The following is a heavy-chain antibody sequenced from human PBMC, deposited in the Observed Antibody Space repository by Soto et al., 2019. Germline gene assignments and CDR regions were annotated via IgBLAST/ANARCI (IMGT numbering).Heavy chain of an antibody. CDR3: AHISGPSQTFDY. CDR2: IYWEDDK. J-gene: IGHJ4*02. Sequence: QITLKESGPTLVKPTQTLTLTCTFSGFSLSTSGVGVGWIRQPPGKALEWLALIYWEDDKRYSPSLKSRLIITQDTSKDQVVFTMTNMAPVDTATYYCAHISGPSQTFDYGGQGTLVTVSS. CDR1: GFSLSTSGVG. V-gene: IGHV2-5*02. D-gene: IGHD2-15*01.